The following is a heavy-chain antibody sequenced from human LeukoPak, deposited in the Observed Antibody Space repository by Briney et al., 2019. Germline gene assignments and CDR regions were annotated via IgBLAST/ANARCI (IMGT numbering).Heavy chain of an antibody. J-gene: IGHJ3*02. Sequence: GGSLRLSCAASGFTFSSYWMSWVRQAPGKGLEWVANIRQDGSEKYYVDSVKGRFTISRHKSQNPLYMQMTSMRAEDTAEDYGVRAQLVADMVKGAFDIWGQGTMVTVSS. CDR1: GFTFSSYW. D-gene: IGHD5-18*01. CDR2: IRQDGSEK. V-gene: IGHV3-7*01. CDR3: VRAQLVADMVKGAFDI.